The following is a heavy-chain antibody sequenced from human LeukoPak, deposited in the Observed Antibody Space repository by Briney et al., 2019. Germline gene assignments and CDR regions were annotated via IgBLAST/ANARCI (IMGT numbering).Heavy chain of an antibody. CDR1: GGSTSSGGYY. CDR2: FYYRGST. Sequence: PSETLSLTCTVSGGSTSSGGYYWSWIRQPPGKGLEWIGSFYYRGSTYYNPSLKSRVTITVDTSKNQFSLKLSSVTAADTAVYYCARGCSGGSCYSVYGDDYYYYGMDVWGQGTTVTVSS. V-gene: IGHV4-30-4*01. D-gene: IGHD2-15*01. J-gene: IGHJ6*02. CDR3: ARGCSGGSCYSVYGDDYYYYGMDV.